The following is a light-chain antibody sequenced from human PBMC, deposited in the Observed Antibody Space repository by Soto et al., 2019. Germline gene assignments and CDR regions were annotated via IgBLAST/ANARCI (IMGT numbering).Light chain of an antibody. J-gene: IGLJ1*01. CDR3: SSYTSSSIDYV. V-gene: IGLV2-14*01. CDR2: EVS. CDR1: SSDVGGYNY. Sequence: QSVLTQPASVSGSPGQSITIACTGTSSDVGGYNYVSWYQQHPGKAPKLMIYEVSNRPSGVSNSFSGYKSGNTASLTISGLQAEDEADYYCSSYTSSSIDYVFGTGTKLTVL.